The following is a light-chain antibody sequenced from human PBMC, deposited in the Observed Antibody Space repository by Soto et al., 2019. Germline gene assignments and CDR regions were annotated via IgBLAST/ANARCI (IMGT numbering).Light chain of an antibody. J-gene: IGKJ2*01. CDR3: QQYGSSPNYT. CDR2: GAT. Sequence: EFVLTQSPGTLSLSPGERATLSCRASQSVSSSYLAWYQQKPGQAPRLLIYGATSRSTGIPDRFSGSGSGTDFTLTISRLEPEDFAVYYCQQYGSSPNYTFGQGTKLQIK. V-gene: IGKV3-20*01. CDR1: QSVSSSY.